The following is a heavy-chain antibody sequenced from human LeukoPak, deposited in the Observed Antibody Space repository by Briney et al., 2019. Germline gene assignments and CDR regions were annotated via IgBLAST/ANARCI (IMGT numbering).Heavy chain of an antibody. Sequence: ASETLSLTCPVYGGSISSGSYYWSWIRQTAGKGLEWIGRIYTSGSTNYNPSLKSRVTISVDTSKNQFSLKLSSVTAADTAVYYCARDSGRIPRYYWGQGTLVTVSS. CDR3: ARDSGRIPRYY. V-gene: IGHV4-61*02. D-gene: IGHD2-21*01. CDR2: IYTSGST. CDR1: GGSISSGSYY. J-gene: IGHJ4*02.